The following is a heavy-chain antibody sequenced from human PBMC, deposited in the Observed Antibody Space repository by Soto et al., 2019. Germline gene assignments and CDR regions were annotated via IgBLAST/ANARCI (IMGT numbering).Heavy chain of an antibody. Sequence: ASVKASCKASGYTFTSYDINWVRQATGQGLEWMGWMNPNSGNTGYAQKFQGRVTMTRNTSISTAYMELSSLRSEDTVVYYCARFYDWNYADGEDYWGQGTLVTVSS. D-gene: IGHD1-7*01. CDR3: ARFYDWNYADGEDY. CDR2: MNPNSGNT. CDR1: GYTFTSYD. V-gene: IGHV1-8*01. J-gene: IGHJ4*02.